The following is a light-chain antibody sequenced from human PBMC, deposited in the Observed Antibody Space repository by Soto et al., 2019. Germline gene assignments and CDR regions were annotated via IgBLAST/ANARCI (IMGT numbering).Light chain of an antibody. CDR1: QSISSW. Sequence: DIQMTQSPSTLSASVGDRVTITCRASQSISSWLAWYQQKPGKAPNLLIYDASSLESGVPSRFSGSGSGTEFTLTISSLQPDDFATYHCQQYNSYSWTFGQGTKV. V-gene: IGKV1-5*01. CDR2: DAS. J-gene: IGKJ1*01. CDR3: QQYNSYSWT.